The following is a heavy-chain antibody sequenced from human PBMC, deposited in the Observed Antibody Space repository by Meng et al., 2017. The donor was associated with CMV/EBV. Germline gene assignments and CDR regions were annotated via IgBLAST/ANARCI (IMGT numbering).Heavy chain of an antibody. CDR2: ISGSGGST. J-gene: IGHJ4*02. CDR3: AKSYSSSSSPH. V-gene: IGHV3-23*01. CDR1: GFTFSSYA. Sequence: GESLRLSCAASGFTFSSYAMSWVRQAPGKGLEWVSAISGSGGSTYYADSVKGRFTISRDNSKNTLYLQMNSLRAEDTAVYYCAKSYSSSSSPHWGQGTLVTVSS. D-gene: IGHD6-6*01.